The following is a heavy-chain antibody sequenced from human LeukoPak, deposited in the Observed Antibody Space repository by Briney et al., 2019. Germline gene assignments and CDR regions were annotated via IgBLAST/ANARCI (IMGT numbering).Heavy chain of an antibody. CDR2: INTNTGNP. CDR1: GYTFTSYA. V-gene: IGHV7-4-1*02. CDR3: ARGPASVTLMVRGVIMRQNNWFDP. J-gene: IGHJ5*02. Sequence: GASVKVSCKASGYTFTSYAMNWVRQAPGQGLEWMGWINTNTGNPTYAQGFTGRFVFSLDTSVSTAYLQISSLKAEDTAVYYCARGPASVTLMVRGVIMRQNNWFDPWGQGTLVTVSS. D-gene: IGHD3-10*01.